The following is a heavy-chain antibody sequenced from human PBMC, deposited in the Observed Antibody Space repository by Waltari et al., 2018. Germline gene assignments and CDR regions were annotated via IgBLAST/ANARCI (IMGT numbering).Heavy chain of an antibody. Sequence: EVQLVESGGGLVQPGGSLKLSCAASGFTFSGSAMHWVRQASGKGREWVGRIRSKANSYATAYAASVKGRFTISRDDSKNTAYLQMNSLKTEDTAVYYCTTLVSVAEVWGQGTLVTVSS. V-gene: IGHV3-73*01. D-gene: IGHD6-19*01. CDR3: TTLVSVAEV. J-gene: IGHJ4*02. CDR2: IRSKANSYAT. CDR1: GFTFSGSA.